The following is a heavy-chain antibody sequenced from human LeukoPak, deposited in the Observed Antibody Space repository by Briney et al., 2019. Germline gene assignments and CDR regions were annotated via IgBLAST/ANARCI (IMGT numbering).Heavy chain of an antibody. CDR2: ISWNSGSI. CDR3: AKVGPRYCSSTSCQNWFDP. CDR1: GFTFEDYA. D-gene: IGHD2-2*01. Sequence: PGRSLRLSCAASGFTFEDYAMRWVRQAPGKGLEWVSGISWNSGSIGYADSVKGRFTISRDNAKNSLYLQMNSLRAEDTALYYCAKVGPRYCSSTSCQNWFDPWGQGTLVTVSS. V-gene: IGHV3-9*01. J-gene: IGHJ5*02.